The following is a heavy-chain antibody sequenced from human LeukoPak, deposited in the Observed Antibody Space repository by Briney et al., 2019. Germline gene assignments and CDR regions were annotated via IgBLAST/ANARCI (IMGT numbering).Heavy chain of an antibody. J-gene: IGHJ3*02. CDR3: ARVVPPQDAFDI. CDR2: IIPIFGTA. V-gene: IGHV1-69*05. CDR1: GGTFSSYA. Sequence: ASVKVSCKASGGTFSSYAISWVRQAPGQGLEWMGGIIPIFGTANYAQKFQGRVTITTDESTSTAYMELSSLRSEDTAVYYCARVVPPQDAFDIWGQGTMVTVSS.